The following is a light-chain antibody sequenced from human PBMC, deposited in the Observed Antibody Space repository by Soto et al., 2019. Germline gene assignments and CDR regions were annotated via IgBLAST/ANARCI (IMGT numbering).Light chain of an antibody. CDR1: QSVNSY. Sequence: EILLTQSPDTLSLSPGERATLSCRASQSVNSYLAWYQQKPGQAPRLLISDASNRATGIPARFSGSGSGTDFTLTISTLEPEDFAVYYCQHRSEWPVSFGQGTRLETK. CDR3: QHRSEWPVS. J-gene: IGKJ5*01. V-gene: IGKV3-11*01. CDR2: DAS.